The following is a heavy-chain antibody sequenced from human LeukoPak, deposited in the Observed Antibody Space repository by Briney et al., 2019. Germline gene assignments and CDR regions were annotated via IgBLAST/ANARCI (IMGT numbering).Heavy chain of an antibody. CDR2: IYYSGST. CDR1: GGSISSYY. D-gene: IGHD3-22*01. Sequence: SETLSLTCTVSGGSISSYYWSWIRQPPGKGLEWIGYIYYSGSTNYNPSLKSRVTISVDTSKNQFSLKLSSVTAADTAVYYCARVSGYDSSGYYSAEYFHHWGQGTLVTVSS. V-gene: IGHV4-59*12. CDR3: ARVSGYDSSGYYSAEYFHH. J-gene: IGHJ1*01.